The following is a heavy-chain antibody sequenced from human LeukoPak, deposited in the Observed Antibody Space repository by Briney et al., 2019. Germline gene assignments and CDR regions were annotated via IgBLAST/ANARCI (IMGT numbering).Heavy chain of an antibody. CDR2: MNPNSGNT. J-gene: IGHJ4*02. CDR1: GYTFTSYD. D-gene: IGHD3-22*01. CDR3: ARGNYYDSSASDY. V-gene: IGHV1-8*01. Sequence: ASENVSCKASGYTFTSYDINWVRQAPGQGREGMGWMNPNSGNTDYAQKFQGRVTMTRYTSISTAYMELSSLRSEDTAVYYCARGNYYDSSASDYWGQGTLVTVSS.